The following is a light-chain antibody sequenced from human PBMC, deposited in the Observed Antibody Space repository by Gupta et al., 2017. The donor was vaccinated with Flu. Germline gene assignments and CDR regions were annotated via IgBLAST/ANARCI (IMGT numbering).Light chain of an antibody. V-gene: IGKV4-1*01. CDR3: QQYLSPPQT. J-gene: IGKJ2*01. Sequence: DIVMPQSPDSLAVSLGERATINCTSSQSLIYRHNNKNYLAWYQQKPGQPPKLLIYGASTRESGVPDRFSGSGSGTDFTLTISSLQAEDLAVYYCQQYLSPPQTFGQGTKVEIK. CDR1: QSLIYRHNNKNY. CDR2: GAS.